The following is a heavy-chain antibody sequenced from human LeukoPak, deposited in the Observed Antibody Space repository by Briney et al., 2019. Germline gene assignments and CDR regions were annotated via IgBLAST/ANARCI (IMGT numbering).Heavy chain of an antibody. CDR2: ITSTSDTI. CDR1: GFTFSDYS. V-gene: IGHV3-48*01. D-gene: IGHD3-22*01. Sequence: GGSLRLSCEGSGFTFSDYSMNWVRQAPGEGLEWLSYITSTSDTIYYADSVKGRFTSSRDNARNSVYLQVNSLRAEDTAVYYCARSSGYPFFDYWGQGTLVTVSS. J-gene: IGHJ4*02. CDR3: ARSSGYPFFDY.